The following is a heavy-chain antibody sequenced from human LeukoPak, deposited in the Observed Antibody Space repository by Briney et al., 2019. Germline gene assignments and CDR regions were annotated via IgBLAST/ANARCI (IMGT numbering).Heavy chain of an antibody. J-gene: IGHJ5*02. CDR3: ARDAGYCSGGSCPYNWFDP. Sequence: GASVKVSCKASGYTFTSYDINWVRQAPGQGLEWMGWMNPNSGNTGYAQKFQGRVTMTRNTSISTAYMELSSLRSEDTAVYYCARDAGYCSGGSCPYNWFDPWGQGTLVTVSS. D-gene: IGHD2-15*01. CDR2: MNPNSGNT. CDR1: GYTFTSYD. V-gene: IGHV1-8*01.